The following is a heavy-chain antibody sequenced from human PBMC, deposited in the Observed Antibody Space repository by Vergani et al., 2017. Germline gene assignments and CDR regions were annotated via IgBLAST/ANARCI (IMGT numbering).Heavy chain of an antibody. CDR2: ISGSGGST. V-gene: IGHV3-23*01. CDR1: GFTFSSYA. Sequence: EVQLLESGGGLVQPGGSLRLSCAASGFTFSSYAMSWVRQAPGKGLEWVSAISGSGGSTYYADSVKGRFTISRDNSKNTLYLQMNSLRAEDTAVYYCAIDSQEQLVRFWRNSVLMAWGIDYWGQGTLVTVSS. D-gene: IGHD6-6*01. J-gene: IGHJ4*02. CDR3: AIDSQEQLVRFWRNSVLMAWGIDY.